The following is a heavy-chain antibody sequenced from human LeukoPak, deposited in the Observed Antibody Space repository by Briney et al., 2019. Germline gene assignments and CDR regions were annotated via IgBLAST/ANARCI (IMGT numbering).Heavy chain of an antibody. J-gene: IGHJ6*02. V-gene: IGHV3-30*18. CDR3: AKIACSSTSCYRNYYYNMDV. CDR1: GFTFSNAW. Sequence: GGSLRLSCAASGFTFSNAWMSWVRQAPGKGLEWVTFISYDESSKYYADSVKGRFTISRDNSKNTLYLQMNSLRAEDTAVYYCAKIACSSTSCYRNYYYNMDVWGQGTTVTVSS. D-gene: IGHD2-2*02. CDR2: ISYDESSK.